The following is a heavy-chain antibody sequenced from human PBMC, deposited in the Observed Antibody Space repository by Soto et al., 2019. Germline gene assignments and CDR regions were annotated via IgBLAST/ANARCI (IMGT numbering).Heavy chain of an antibody. D-gene: IGHD3-16*01. CDR1: GFTFHEYA. CDR2: ITWNSGTK. CDR3: AKDGGGYAYNYELGS. V-gene: IGHV3-9*01. Sequence: PGGSLRLSCAASGFTFHEYAMHWVRQVPGKGLEWVSGITWNSGTKGYVDSVKGRFTISRDNAKNSLYLEMTSLRPEDTAFYHCAKDGGGYAYNYELGSWGPGPLVTVSS. J-gene: IGHJ5*02.